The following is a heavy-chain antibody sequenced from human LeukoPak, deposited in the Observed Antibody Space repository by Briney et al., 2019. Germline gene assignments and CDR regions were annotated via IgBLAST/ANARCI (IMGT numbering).Heavy chain of an antibody. CDR3: ARGDYYGSGSYFDY. D-gene: IGHD3-10*01. CDR1: GGSISSYY. CDR2: IYNSGST. V-gene: IGHV4-59*06. J-gene: IGHJ4*02. Sequence: SETLSLTCTVSGGSISSYYWSWIRQPPGKGLEWVGYIYNSGSTYYNPSLKSRVTISVDTSKNQFSLKLSSVTAAGTAVYYCARGDYYGSGSYFDYWGQGTLVTVSS.